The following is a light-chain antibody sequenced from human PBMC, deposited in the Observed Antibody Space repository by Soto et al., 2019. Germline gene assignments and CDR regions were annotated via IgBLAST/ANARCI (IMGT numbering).Light chain of an antibody. CDR2: DVS. CDR3: NSYTSSVSYV. CDR1: NSDVGGYNY. J-gene: IGLJ1*01. Sequence: QSALTQPASVSGSPGQLITISCTGTNSDVGGYNYVSWYQQHPGKAPKLMIYDVSYRPSGVSNRFSGSKSGKTASLTISGLQAEDEADYYCNSYTSSVSYVFGSGTKLTVL. V-gene: IGLV2-14*03.